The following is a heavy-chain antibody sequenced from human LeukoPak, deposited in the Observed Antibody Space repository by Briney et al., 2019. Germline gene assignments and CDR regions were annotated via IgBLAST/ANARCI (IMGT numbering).Heavy chain of an antibody. CDR2: ITRSGSNL. J-gene: IGHJ4*02. Sequence: GGSLRLSCVASGLTFTSSDFNWIRQAPGKGLEWLSTITRSGSNLYYADSVKGRFTTSRDDAKDSVCLQMESLRVEDTAIYYCARNFASWGQGTLVTVSS. CDR1: GLTFTSSD. V-gene: IGHV3-21*01. CDR3: ARNFAS.